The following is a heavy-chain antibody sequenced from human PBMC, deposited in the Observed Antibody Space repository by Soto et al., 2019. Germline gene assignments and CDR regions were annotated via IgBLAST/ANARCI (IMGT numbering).Heavy chain of an antibody. J-gene: IGHJ4*02. D-gene: IGHD6-19*01. CDR3: ARDHAGSGWFRFDY. V-gene: IGHV1-18*01. CDR2: ISAYNGDT. CDR1: GYTFTRYS. Sequence: QVQLVQSGAEVKKPGASVKVSCKTSGYTFTRYSISWVRQAPGHGLEWMEWISAYNGDTNYAQKLQGRVTMTTDTSTSTAYMDLSNLRSDDTAMYYCARDHAGSGWFRFDYWGQGTLVTVSS.